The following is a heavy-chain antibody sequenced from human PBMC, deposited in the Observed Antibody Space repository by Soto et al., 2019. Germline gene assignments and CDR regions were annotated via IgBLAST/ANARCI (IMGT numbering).Heavy chain of an antibody. Sequence: QLQLVQSGAEVKKPGASVKVSCTASGYTFTSYYMHWVRQGPAQGLEWMGIITPSGGSTSYAQKFQGTVNMTRDTSTSTVYMELSSLSPEDNAVYYCARDLQAAATPCMDVWGQGTTVTVSS. CDR2: ITPSGGST. CDR1: GYTFTSYY. V-gene: IGHV1-46*01. J-gene: IGHJ6*02. CDR3: ARDLQAAATPCMDV. D-gene: IGHD2-15*01.